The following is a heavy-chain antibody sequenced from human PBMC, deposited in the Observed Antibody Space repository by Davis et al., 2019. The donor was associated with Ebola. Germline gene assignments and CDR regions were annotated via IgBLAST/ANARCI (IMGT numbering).Heavy chain of an antibody. J-gene: IGHJ4*02. V-gene: IGHV3-23*01. D-gene: IGHD1-1*01. CDR3: AKETAAIPTRTNY. CDR1: GFTFTSYA. Sequence: GGSLRLSCAASGFTFTSYAMPWFRQAPGEGLEWVASICGSTGSTYYADSVRGRFTVSRDNSKNRLFLQLNSLRDEDTAVYYCAKETAAIPTRTNYWGQGTLVTVSS. CDR2: ICGSTGST.